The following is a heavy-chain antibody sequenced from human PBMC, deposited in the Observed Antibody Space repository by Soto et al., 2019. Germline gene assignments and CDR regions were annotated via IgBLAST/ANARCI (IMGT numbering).Heavy chain of an antibody. V-gene: IGHV3-53*04. CDR3: ARENDFWHSYGTYHSYQDV. CDR1: GFTVSSNY. Sequence: PGGSLRLSCAASGFTVSSNYMNWVRQAPGKGLEWVAVIYSDDNTYYADSVKGRFTISRHNSKNTLYLQMNSLRIEDTAVYFCARENDFWHSYGTYHSYQDVSSKGTTDIVSS. J-gene: IGHJ6*04. D-gene: IGHD3-3*01. CDR2: IYSDDNT.